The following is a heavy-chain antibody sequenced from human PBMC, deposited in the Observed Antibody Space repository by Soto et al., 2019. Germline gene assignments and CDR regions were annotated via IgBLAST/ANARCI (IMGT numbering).Heavy chain of an antibody. V-gene: IGHV3-30*18. CDR3: AKDKHSSGWYGSWYYYHGTAV. CDR2: ISYDGSNK. J-gene: IGHJ6*02. CDR1: GFTFSSYG. D-gene: IGHD6-19*01. Sequence: QVQLVESGGGVVQPGRSLRLSCAASGFTFSSYGMHWVRQAPGKGLEWVAVISYDGSNKYYADSVKGRFTISRDNSKKALYLQMNSLRAEDTVVYYCAKDKHSSGWYGSWYYYHGTAVWGQGTTVTVSS.